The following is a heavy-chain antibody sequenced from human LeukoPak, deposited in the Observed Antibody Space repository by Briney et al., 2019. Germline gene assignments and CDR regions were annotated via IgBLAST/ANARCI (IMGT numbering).Heavy chain of an antibody. CDR3: AKANTMVRDLRYYYYGMDV. Sequence: GGSLRLSCAASGFTFSSYGMHWVRQAPGKGLEWVAVISYDGSNKYYADSVKGRFTISRDNSKNTLYLQMNSLRAEDTAVYYCAKANTMVRDLRYYYYGMDVWGQGTTVTVSS. V-gene: IGHV3-30*18. D-gene: IGHD3-10*01. J-gene: IGHJ6*02. CDR2: ISYDGSNK. CDR1: GFTFSSYG.